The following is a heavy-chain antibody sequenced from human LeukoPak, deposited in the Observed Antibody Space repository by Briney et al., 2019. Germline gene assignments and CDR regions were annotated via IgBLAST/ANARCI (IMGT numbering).Heavy chain of an antibody. V-gene: IGHV3-23*01. CDR3: AKVQDPTRVTTNFDN. CDR1: GFTFSSYA. J-gene: IGHJ4*02. Sequence: GGSLRLSCAASGFTFSSYAMSWVRQAPGKGLEWVAAISDGWDNIWYAGSVKGRFTISRDDSKNMLYLQMNSLRGEDTAVYYCAKVQDPTRVTTNFDNWGQGTLVTVSS. CDR2: ISDGWDNI. D-gene: IGHD4-17*01.